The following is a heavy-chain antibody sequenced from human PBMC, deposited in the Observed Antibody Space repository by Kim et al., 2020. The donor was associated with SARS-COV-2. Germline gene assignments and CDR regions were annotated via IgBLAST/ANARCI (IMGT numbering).Heavy chain of an antibody. J-gene: IGHJ4*02. Sequence: GGSLRLSCAASGFTFSSYSMNWVRQAPGKGLEWVSYISNSNHYIYYADSLKGRFTISRDNANNSLYLQMNSLRAEDTAVYYCARGIYGSGSYYNDYWGQGTLVTVSS. D-gene: IGHD3-10*01. CDR2: ISNSNHYI. V-gene: IGHV3-21*01. CDR1: GFTFSSYS. CDR3: ARGIYGSGSYYNDY.